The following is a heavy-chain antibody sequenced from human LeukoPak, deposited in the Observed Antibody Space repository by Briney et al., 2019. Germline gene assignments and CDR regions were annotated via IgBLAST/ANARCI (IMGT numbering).Heavy chain of an antibody. CDR2: IYSGGST. CDR1: GFTVSSNY. J-gene: IGHJ4*02. D-gene: IGHD3-22*01. Sequence: GSLRLSCAASGFTVSSNYMSWVRQAPGKGLEWVSVIYSGGSTYYADSVKGRFTISRDNSKNTLYLQMNSLRAEDTAVYYCARDGLDYYDSSGYYHYWGQGTLVTVSS. CDR3: ARDGLDYYDSSGYYHY. V-gene: IGHV3-53*01.